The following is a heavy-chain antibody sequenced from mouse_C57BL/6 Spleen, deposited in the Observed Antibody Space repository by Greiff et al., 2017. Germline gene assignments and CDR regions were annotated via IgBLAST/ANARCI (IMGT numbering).Heavy chain of an antibody. CDR1: GYTFTSYW. V-gene: IGHV1-69*01. CDR2: IDPSDSYT. J-gene: IGHJ2*01. Sequence: QVQLQQSGAELVMPGASVKLSCKASGYTFTSYWMHWVKQRPGQGLEWIGEIDPSDSYTNYNQKFKGKSTLTVDKSSSTAYMQLSILTAADSAVYYGARWGYGSSPLDYWGQGTTLTVSS. D-gene: IGHD1-1*01. CDR3: ARWGYGSSPLDY.